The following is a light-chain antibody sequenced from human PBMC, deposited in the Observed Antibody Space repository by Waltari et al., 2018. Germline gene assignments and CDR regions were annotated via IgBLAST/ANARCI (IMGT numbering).Light chain of an antibody. CDR1: QSVLYSNDRKDY. CDR2: WAS. Sequence: DIVMTQSPDSLAVSLGERATINCKSSQSVLYSNDRKDYLAWYQPRAGQPPKLLIYWASTRESGVPDRFSGSGSGTDFPLTISSLQAEDVAVYYCQQYYTTPGTFGQGTKLEIK. CDR3: QQYYTTPGT. V-gene: IGKV4-1*01. J-gene: IGKJ2*02.